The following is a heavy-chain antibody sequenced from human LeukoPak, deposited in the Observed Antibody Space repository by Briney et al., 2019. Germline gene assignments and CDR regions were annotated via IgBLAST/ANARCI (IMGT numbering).Heavy chain of an antibody. CDR2: IYYSGST. V-gene: IGHV4-61*01. CDR1: NGSFSSGSKY. D-gene: IGHD2-15*01. CDR3: ARAVYCSGGSCYPLPYYFDY. Sequence: SETLSLTCTVSNGSFSSGSKYWSWIRQPPGKGVEWIGCIYYSGSTDYNPSRTSRVTITVDTSKNKPALKLTSGTAADTAVYYCARAVYCSGGSCYPLPYYFDYWGQGTLVTVSS. J-gene: IGHJ4*02.